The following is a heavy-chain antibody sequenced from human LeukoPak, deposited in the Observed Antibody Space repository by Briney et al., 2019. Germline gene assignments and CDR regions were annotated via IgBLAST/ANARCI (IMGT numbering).Heavy chain of an antibody. D-gene: IGHD2-2*01. CDR2: INLNSGGT. CDR3: ARDRHIVVVPAYNWFDP. Sequence: ASVKVSCKASGYTFTSYGISWVRQAPGQGLEWMGWINLNSGGTNYAQKFQGRVTMTRDTSISTAYMELSRLRSDDTAVYYCARDRHIVVVPAYNWFDPWGQGTLVTVSS. V-gene: IGHV1-2*02. J-gene: IGHJ5*02. CDR1: GYTFTSYG.